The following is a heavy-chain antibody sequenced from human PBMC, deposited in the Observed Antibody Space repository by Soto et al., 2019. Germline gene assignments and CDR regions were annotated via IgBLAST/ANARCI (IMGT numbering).Heavy chain of an antibody. Sequence: QVQLVQSGAEVKKPGASVKISCKTSGYTFRTYALHWVRQAPGQRPEWMGWINPGNGNTEYSQKLQGRVTITRDTSARTVFMEVANMTSEDTAVYYCARVRMLWYGELSHWGQGTQVIVSA. V-gene: IGHV1-3*01. CDR2: INPGNGNT. CDR3: ARVRMLWYGELSH. D-gene: IGHD3-10*01. J-gene: IGHJ4*02. CDR1: GYTFRTYA.